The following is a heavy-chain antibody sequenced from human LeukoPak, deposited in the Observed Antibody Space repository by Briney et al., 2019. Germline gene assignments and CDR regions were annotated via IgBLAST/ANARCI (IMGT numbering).Heavy chain of an antibody. V-gene: IGHV4-59*08. D-gene: IGHD5-24*01. J-gene: IGHJ4*02. CDR2: IYYSGST. Sequence: SETLSLTCTVSGGSISSYYWSWIRQPPGKGLEWIGYIYYSGSTNYNPSLKSRVTISVDTSKNQFSLKLSSVTAADTAVYYCARTETMRWLQLGPPGVWGQGTLVTVSS. CDR1: GGSISSYY. CDR3: ARTETMRWLQLGPPGV.